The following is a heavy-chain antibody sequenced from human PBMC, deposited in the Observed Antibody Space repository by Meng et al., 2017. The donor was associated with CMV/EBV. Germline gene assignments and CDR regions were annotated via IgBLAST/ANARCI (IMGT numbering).Heavy chain of an antibody. CDR1: GGTFNSYA. Sequence: SVKVSCKASGGTFNSYAVSWVRQAPGQGLEWVGGIIPIFATAKYAQKFQGRLTITTDESTSTVYMELISLRSDDTAVCYCARDLRPLGFCNSTSCSTAYNWFDPWGQGTLVTVSS. D-gene: IGHD2-2*01. CDR2: IIPIFATA. CDR3: ARDLRPLGFCNSTSCSTAYNWFDP. V-gene: IGHV1-69*05. J-gene: IGHJ5*02.